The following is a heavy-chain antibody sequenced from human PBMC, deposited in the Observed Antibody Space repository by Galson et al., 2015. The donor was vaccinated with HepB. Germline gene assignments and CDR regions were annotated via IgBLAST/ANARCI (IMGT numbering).Heavy chain of an antibody. CDR2: ISGSGGST. CDR1: GFTFSSYA. CDR3: AKDRDFWSGYYSPLADY. D-gene: IGHD3-3*01. Sequence: SLRLSCAASGFTFSSYAMSWVRQAPGKGLEWVSAISGSGGSTYYADSVKGRFTISRDNSKNTLYLQMNSLRAEDTAVYYCAKDRDFWSGYYSPLADYWGQGTLVTVSS. J-gene: IGHJ4*02. V-gene: IGHV3-23*01.